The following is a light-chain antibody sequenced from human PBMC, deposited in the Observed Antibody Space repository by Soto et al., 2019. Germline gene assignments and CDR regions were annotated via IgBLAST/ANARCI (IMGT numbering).Light chain of an antibody. Sequence: DIVMTQSPDSLAVSLGERATINCKSSQSVLYTSNNKNYLSWYQQKPGQPPKLLIYWASTRESGVPDRFSGSGSGTDFTLTISSLQAEDVAVYYCQQRSIWPRNTFGLGTKVDIK. J-gene: IGKJ2*01. CDR1: QSVLYTSNNKNY. V-gene: IGKV4-1*01. CDR2: WAS. CDR3: QQRSIWPRNT.